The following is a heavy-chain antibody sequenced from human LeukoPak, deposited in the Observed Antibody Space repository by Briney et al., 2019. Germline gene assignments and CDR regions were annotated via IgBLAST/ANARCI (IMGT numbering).Heavy chain of an antibody. V-gene: IGHV4-59*11. Sequence: PSETLSLTCTVSNDSISPLYWGWIRRPPGKGLEFIGYIFYSGTTNFNPSLKSRVTLSVDTSKNQFSLRLNSVTAADTAVYYCARGGSAAKYYFDSWGQGTLVTVSS. J-gene: IGHJ4*02. CDR2: IFYSGTT. D-gene: IGHD6-25*01. CDR1: NDSISPLY. CDR3: ARGGSAAKYYFDS.